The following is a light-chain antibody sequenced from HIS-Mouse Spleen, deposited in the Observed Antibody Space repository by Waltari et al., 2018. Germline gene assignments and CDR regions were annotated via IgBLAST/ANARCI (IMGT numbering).Light chain of an antibody. CDR2: DAS. Sequence: EIVLTQSPATLSLSLGERATLPCRASQNVSSYLPWYQQKPGQAHRLLIYDASNRATGIPARFSGSGSGTDFTLTISSLEPEDFAVYYCQQRSNWPTFGGGTKVEIK. V-gene: IGKV3-11*01. CDR3: QQRSNWPT. CDR1: QNVSSY. J-gene: IGKJ4*01.